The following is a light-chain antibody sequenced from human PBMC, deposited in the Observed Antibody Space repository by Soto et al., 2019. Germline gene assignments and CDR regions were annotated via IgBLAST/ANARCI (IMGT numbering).Light chain of an antibody. J-gene: IGLJ1*01. V-gene: IGLV2-23*02. CDR1: SSDVGSYNL. Sequence: QSALTQPASVSGSPGQSVTISCTGTSSDVGSYNLVSWYQQHPGKAPQLMIYEVNERPAGVSNRFSGSKSGNTASLTISGLQAEDEADXYCCSFARSRILFGTGTKVPVL. CDR3: CSFARSRIL. CDR2: EVN.